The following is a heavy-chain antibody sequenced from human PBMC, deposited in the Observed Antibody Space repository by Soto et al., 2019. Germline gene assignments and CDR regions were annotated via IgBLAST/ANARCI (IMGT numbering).Heavy chain of an antibody. D-gene: IGHD3-10*01. CDR1: GFTFSSYG. CDR3: AKDRMGAGVRGYFDY. V-gene: IGHV3-30*18. Sequence: QVQLVESGGGVVQPGKSLRLSCAGSGFTFSSYGMDWVRQAPGKGLEWVAVISYDRSNKYYADSVKGRFTISRDNSKNTLYLQRSSLRADDTAVYYCAKDRMGAGVRGYFDYWGQGTLVTVSS. CDR2: ISYDRSNK. J-gene: IGHJ4*02.